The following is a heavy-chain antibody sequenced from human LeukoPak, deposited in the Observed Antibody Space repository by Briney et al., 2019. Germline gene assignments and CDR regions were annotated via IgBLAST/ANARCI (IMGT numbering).Heavy chain of an antibody. CDR2: IRYDGSNK. Sequence: GGSLRLSCAASGFTFSSYGTHWVRQAPGKGLEWVAFIRYDGSNKYYADSVKGRFTISRDNSKNTLYLQMNSLRAEDTAVYYCAKDLQLWSMSAYYFDYWGQGTLVTVSS. V-gene: IGHV3-30*02. CDR1: GFTFSSYG. CDR3: AKDLQLWSMSAYYFDY. J-gene: IGHJ4*02. D-gene: IGHD5-18*01.